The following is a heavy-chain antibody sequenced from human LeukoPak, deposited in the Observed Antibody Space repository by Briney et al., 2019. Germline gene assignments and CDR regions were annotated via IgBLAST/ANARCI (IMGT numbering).Heavy chain of an antibody. J-gene: IGHJ4*02. CDR1: GFTLSGYW. V-gene: IGHV3-7*01. CDR2: IKQDGSEK. CDR3: ATDRNSGKYYDY. Sequence: PGGSLRLSCAASGFTLSGYWMSWVRQAPGKGLEWVANIKQDGSEKYYVDSVKGRFTISRDNAKNSLYLQMDSLRAEDTAVYYCATDRNSGKYYDYWGQGTLVTVSS. D-gene: IGHD1-26*01.